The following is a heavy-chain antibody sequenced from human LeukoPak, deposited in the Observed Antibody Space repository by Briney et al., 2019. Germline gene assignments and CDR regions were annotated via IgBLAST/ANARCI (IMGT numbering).Heavy chain of an antibody. CDR2: LSGSGGST. D-gene: IGHD4/OR15-4a*01. J-gene: IGHJ4*02. CDR3: AKERDYGPADY. V-gene: IGHV3-23*01. CDR1: GFTFSGFW. Sequence: QTGGSLRLSCAVSGFTFSGFWMSWSRQAPGKGLEWVSGLSGSGGSTDYADSVKGRFTVSRDNSKNTLFLQMNSLRAEDTAIYYCAKERDYGPADYWGQGTLVTVTS.